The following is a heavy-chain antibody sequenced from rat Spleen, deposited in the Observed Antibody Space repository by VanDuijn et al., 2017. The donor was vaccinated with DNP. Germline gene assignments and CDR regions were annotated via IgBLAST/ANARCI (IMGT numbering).Heavy chain of an antibody. J-gene: IGHJ2*01. Sequence: EVQVVQSGGGLVQPGRSLKLSCAASGFTFSDYAMAWVRQAPKKGLEWVATISFDGSRTYYRDSVKGRFTLSRDNAKSTLYLQMDSLRSEDTATYYCTTIFDYWGQGVMVTVSS. CDR1: GFTFSDYA. CDR3: TTIFDY. V-gene: IGHV5-7*01. CDR2: ISFDGSRT.